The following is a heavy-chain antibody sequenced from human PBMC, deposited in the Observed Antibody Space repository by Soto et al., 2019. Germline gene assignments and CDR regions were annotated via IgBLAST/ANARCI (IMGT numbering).Heavy chain of an antibody. CDR1: GGSITNYY. J-gene: IGHJ6*02. Sequence: QVQLLESGPGLVKTSETLSLTCTVSGGSITNYYCSWFRQPPGKGLEWIGYINYDGYSAYNLSLKRRVTLSMDASKTQFSLMLESVTATDTAVYYCARHGFGPLHGLVDVWGPGTTVIVSS. CDR2: INYDGYS. CDR3: ARHGFGPLHGLVDV. D-gene: IGHD3-10*01. V-gene: IGHV4-59*08.